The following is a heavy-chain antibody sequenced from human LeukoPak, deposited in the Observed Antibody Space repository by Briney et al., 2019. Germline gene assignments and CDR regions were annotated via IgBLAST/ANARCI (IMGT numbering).Heavy chain of an antibody. CDR3: ARDQRSGSCDP. Sequence: PGRSLRLFCAASGFTFSSYGMHWVRQAPGKGLEWVTVISYDGSNKYYADSVKGRLTISRDNSKNTLYLQMNSLRAEDTAVYYCARDQRSGSCDPWGQGTLVTVSS. D-gene: IGHD1-26*01. V-gene: IGHV3-30*03. J-gene: IGHJ5*02. CDR1: GFTFSSYG. CDR2: ISYDGSNK.